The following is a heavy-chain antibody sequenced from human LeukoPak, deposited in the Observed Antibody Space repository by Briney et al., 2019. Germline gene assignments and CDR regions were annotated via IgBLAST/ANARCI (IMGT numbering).Heavy chain of an antibody. D-gene: IGHD2-21*02. Sequence: SETLSLTCTVSGGSISSSSYYWGWIRQPPGKGLELIGSIYYSGSTYYNPSLKSRVTISIDTSKNQFSLKLSSVTAADTAVYYCARDQALVTVPSYFDYWGQGTLVTVSS. CDR2: IYYSGST. CDR3: ARDQALVTVPSYFDY. J-gene: IGHJ4*02. CDR1: GGSISSSSYY. V-gene: IGHV4-39*07.